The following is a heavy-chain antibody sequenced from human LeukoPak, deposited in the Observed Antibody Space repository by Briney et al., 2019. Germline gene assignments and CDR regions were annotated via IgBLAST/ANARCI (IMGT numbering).Heavy chain of an antibody. CDR3: ACSYYDFWSGTH. V-gene: IGHV4-31*03. D-gene: IGHD3-3*01. CDR2: IYYSGST. Sequence: SETLSLTCTVSGGSISSGGYYWSWIRQHPGKGLEWIGYIYYSGSTYYNPSLKSRVTISVDTSKNQFSLKLSSVTAADTAVYNCACSYYDFWSGTHWGQGTLVTVSS. J-gene: IGHJ4*02. CDR1: GGSISSGGYY.